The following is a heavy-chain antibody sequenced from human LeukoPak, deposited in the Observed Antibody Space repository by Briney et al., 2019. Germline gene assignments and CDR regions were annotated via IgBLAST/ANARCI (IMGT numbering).Heavy chain of an antibody. CDR1: GGSISSYY. D-gene: IGHD6-13*01. Sequence: SETLSLTCTVPGGSISSYYWSWIRQPPGKGLEWIGYIYYSGSTNYNPSLKSRATISVDTSKNQFSLKLSSVTAADTAVYYCARLRYSSSWYADYWGQGTLVTVSS. CDR2: IYYSGST. J-gene: IGHJ4*02. V-gene: IGHV4-59*08. CDR3: ARLRYSSSWYADY.